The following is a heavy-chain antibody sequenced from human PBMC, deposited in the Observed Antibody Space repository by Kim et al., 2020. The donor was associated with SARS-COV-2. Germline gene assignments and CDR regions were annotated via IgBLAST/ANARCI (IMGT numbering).Heavy chain of an antibody. D-gene: IGHD5-18*01. Sequence: YYNPSLKSRVTISVDTSKNQFSLKLSSVTAADTAVYYCARGTGYSYVLDYWGQGTLVTVSS. CDR3: ARGTGYSYVLDY. V-gene: IGHV4-31*02. J-gene: IGHJ4*02.